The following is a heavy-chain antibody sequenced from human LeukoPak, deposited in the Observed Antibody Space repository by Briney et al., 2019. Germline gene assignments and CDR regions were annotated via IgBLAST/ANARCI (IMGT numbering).Heavy chain of an antibody. CDR1: GDSVSSNSAA. CDR2: TYYRSKWYN. Sequence: SQTLSLTCAISGDSVSSNSAAWNWIRQSPSRGLEWLGRTYYRSKWYNDYAVSVKSRITINPDTSKNQFSLQLNSVTPEDTAVYYCARDQGPPWGWSWYYFDYWGQGTLVTVSS. V-gene: IGHV6-1*01. J-gene: IGHJ4*02. CDR3: ARDQGPPWGWSWYYFDY. D-gene: IGHD6-19*01.